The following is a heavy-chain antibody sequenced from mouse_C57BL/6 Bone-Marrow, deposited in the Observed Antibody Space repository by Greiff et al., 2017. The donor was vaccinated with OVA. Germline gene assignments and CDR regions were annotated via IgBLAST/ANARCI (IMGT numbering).Heavy chain of an antibody. CDR3: ARSQYYDYLYYFDY. Sequence: QVQLQQPGAELVRPGTSVKLSCKASGYTFTSYWMHWVKQRPGQGLEWIGVIDPSDSYTNYNQKFKGKATLTVDTSSSTAYMQLSSLTSEDSAVYYCARSQYYDYLYYFDYWGQGTTLTVSS. J-gene: IGHJ2*01. D-gene: IGHD2-4*01. V-gene: IGHV1-59*01. CDR2: IDPSDSYT. CDR1: GYTFTSYW.